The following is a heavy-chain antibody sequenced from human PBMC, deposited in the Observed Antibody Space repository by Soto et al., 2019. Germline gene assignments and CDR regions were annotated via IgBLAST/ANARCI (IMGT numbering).Heavy chain of an antibody. J-gene: IGHJ5*02. CDR2: IYYSGST. CDR3: ARDGSNWFDP. CDR1: GGSISSGDYY. D-gene: IGHD2-2*03. Sequence: SEPLSLTCTVSGGSISSGDYYWSWIRQPPGKGLEWIGYIYYSGSTYYNPSLKSRVTISVDTSKNQFSLKLSSVTAADTAVYYCARDGSNWFDPWGQGTLVTVSS. V-gene: IGHV4-30-4*01.